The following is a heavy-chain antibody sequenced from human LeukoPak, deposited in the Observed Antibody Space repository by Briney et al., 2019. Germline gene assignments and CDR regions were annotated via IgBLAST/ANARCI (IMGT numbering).Heavy chain of an antibody. CDR3: AREGNYYDSSGPNWFDP. Sequence: ASGKVSCKASGYSFINYYIHWVRQAHAQGLESMGIINPGGGSTTYTQRLQGRVTMTRDMSTSTVYMELSRLRLGDTAGYYCAREGNYYDSSGPNWFDPWGQGTLVTVSS. V-gene: IGHV1-46*04. CDR1: GYSFINYY. J-gene: IGHJ5*02. D-gene: IGHD3-22*01. CDR2: INPGGGST.